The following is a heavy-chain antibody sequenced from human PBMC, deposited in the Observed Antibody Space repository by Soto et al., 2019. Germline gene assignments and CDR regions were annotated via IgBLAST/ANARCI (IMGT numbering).Heavy chain of an antibody. CDR2: ISYDGSNR. CDR1: GFTFSSYG. J-gene: IGHJ4*02. V-gene: IGHV3-30*18. D-gene: IGHD5-12*01. Sequence: QVQLVESGGGVVQPGRSLRLSCAASGFTFSSYGMHWVRQAPGKGLEWVAVISYDGSNRYYADSVKGRFTISRDNSKNTLYLQMNSLRAEDTAVYYCAKGGGGSSTIKGFFDYWGQGTLVTASS. CDR3: AKGGGGSSTIKGFFDY.